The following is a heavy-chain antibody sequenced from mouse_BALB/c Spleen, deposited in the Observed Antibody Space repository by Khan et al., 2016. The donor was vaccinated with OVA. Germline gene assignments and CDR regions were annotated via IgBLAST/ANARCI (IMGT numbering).Heavy chain of an antibody. D-gene: IGHD2-3*01. CDR1: GYTFPDYA. CDR2: ISTYSGNT. V-gene: IGHV1S137*01. J-gene: IGHJ2*01. CDR3: ARPAYDGYYDY. Sequence: QVQLQQPGPELVRPGVSVTLSCKGSGYTFPDYAMYWVKQSHAESLEWIGLISTYSGNTNYNQKFKGKATMHVDKSSTTAYMELARLTAEDSAIYYCARPAYDGYYDYWGQGTTLTVSS.